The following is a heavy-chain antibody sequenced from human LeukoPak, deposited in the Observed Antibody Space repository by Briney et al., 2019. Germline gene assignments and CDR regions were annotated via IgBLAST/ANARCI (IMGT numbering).Heavy chain of an antibody. Sequence: GESLKISCKGSGCSFTSYWIGWVRQMPGNGLEWMGIMYPGDSDTRYSPSFQGQVTISADKSISTAYLQWSSLKASDTAMYYCARHIAAADYYYYYMDVWGKGTTVTVSS. J-gene: IGHJ6*03. CDR2: MYPGDSDT. D-gene: IGHD6-13*01. CDR3: ARHIAAADYYYYYMDV. V-gene: IGHV5-51*01. CDR1: GCSFTSYW.